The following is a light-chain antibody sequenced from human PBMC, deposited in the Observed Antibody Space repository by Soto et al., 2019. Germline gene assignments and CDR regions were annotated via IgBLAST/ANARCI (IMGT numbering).Light chain of an antibody. V-gene: IGKV3-20*01. CDR2: GAS. Sequence: EIVLTQSPGTLSLSPGERATLSCRASQSVSSSYLAWYQQKPGQAPRLLIYGASSRATGIPDRFSGSGSGTDFTLTISRLEPEDSAVYYCQRYGSSPPAFGQGTKVDIK. J-gene: IGKJ1*01. CDR1: QSVSSSY. CDR3: QRYGSSPPA.